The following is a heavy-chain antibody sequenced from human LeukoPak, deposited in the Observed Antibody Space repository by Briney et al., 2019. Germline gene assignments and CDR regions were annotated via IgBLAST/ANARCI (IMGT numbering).Heavy chain of an antibody. Sequence: GASVKVSCKASGYTFTSYGISWVRQDPGQGLEWMGGIIPIFGTANYAQKFQGRVTITADESTSTAYMELSSLRSEDTAVYYCARSYTAEGYYYDSSGYYFPYYFDYWGQGTLVTVSS. CDR3: ARSYTAEGYYYDSSGYYFPYYFDY. J-gene: IGHJ4*02. D-gene: IGHD3-22*01. CDR2: IIPIFGTA. CDR1: GYTFTSYG. V-gene: IGHV1-69*13.